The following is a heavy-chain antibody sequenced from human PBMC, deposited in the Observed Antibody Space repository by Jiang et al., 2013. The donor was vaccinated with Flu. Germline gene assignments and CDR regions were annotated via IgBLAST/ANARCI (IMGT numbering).Heavy chain of an antibody. CDR2: IYFSGST. CDR3: ARSLADYYDSSGYFLDY. Sequence: GSGLVKPSETLSLTCTVSGGSVSSGSYYWSWIRQPPGKGLEWIAYIYFSGSTNYNPTLKSRVTISVDTSKNQFSLKLSSVTAADTAVYYCARSLADYYDSSGYFLDYWGQGTLVTVSS. CDR1: GGSVSSGSYY. V-gene: IGHV4-61*01. D-gene: IGHD3-22*01. J-gene: IGHJ4*02.